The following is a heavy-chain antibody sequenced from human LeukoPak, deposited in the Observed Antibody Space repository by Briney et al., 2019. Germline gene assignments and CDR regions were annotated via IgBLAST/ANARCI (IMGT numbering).Heavy chain of an antibody. CDR1: GGSISSYY. CDR2: IYYSGST. Sequence: PSETLSLTCTVSGGSISSYYWSWIRQTPGKGLEWIGYIYYSGSTNYNPSLKSRVTISVDTSKNQFSLKLSSVTAADTAVYYCARDQYLDYYGSGSDNYYYYMDVWGKGTTVTVSS. D-gene: IGHD3-10*01. V-gene: IGHV4-59*01. CDR3: ARDQYLDYYGSGSDNYYYYMDV. J-gene: IGHJ6*03.